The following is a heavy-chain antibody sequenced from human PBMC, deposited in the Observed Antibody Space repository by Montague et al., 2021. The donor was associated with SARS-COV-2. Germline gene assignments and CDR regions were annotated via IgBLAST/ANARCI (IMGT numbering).Heavy chain of an antibody. CDR2: VYHSGST. J-gene: IGHJ4*02. Sequence: SETLSLTCAVSGGSISSSNWWSWVRQPPGKGLEWIGEVYHSGSTNYNPSFKSRVTISADKSTNQFSLRLTSVTAADTAVFYCATRYYSDTRVSNGVYWGQGALVTVSS. V-gene: IGHV4-4*02. D-gene: IGHD2-8*01. CDR1: GGSISSSNW. CDR3: ATRYYSDTRVSNGVY.